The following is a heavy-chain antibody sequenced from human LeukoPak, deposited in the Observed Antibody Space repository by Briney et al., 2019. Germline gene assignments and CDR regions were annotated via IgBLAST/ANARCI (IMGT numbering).Heavy chain of an antibody. J-gene: IGHJ4*02. CDR1: GGSVSSGSYY. CDR3: ARGRPARLHSGSYHDY. V-gene: IGHV4-61*01. D-gene: IGHD1-26*01. Sequence: SETLSLTCTVSGGSVSSGSYYWSWIRQPPGKGLEWIGYIYYSGSTNYNPSLKSRVTISVDTSKNQFSLKLSSVTAADTAVYYCARGRPARLHSGSYHDYWGQGTLVTVSS. CDR2: IYYSGST.